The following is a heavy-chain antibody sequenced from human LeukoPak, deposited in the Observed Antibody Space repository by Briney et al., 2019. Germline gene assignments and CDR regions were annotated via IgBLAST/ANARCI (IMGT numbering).Heavy chain of an antibody. CDR2: IYYSGST. CDR3: ARDPSGVALVVVNNAFDI. Sequence: PSETLSLTCTVSGGSISTYQWSWIRQPPGKRLEWIGCIYYSGSTNYNPSLKSRVTISVDTSKNQFSLKLSSVTAADTAVYYCARDPSGVALVVVNNAFDIWGQGTMVTVSS. D-gene: IGHD3-22*01. J-gene: IGHJ3*02. V-gene: IGHV4-59*12. CDR1: GGSISTYQ.